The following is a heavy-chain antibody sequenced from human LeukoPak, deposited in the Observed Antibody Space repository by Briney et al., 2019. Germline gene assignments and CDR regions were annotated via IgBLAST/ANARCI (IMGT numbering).Heavy chain of an antibody. CDR3: ATVNGHSSSWEKDYYYYYGMDV. CDR1: GFTVGSNY. Sequence: GSLRLSCAASGFTVGSNYKSWVRQAPGKGLEWVSVIYSGGSTYYADSVKGRFTISRDNSKNTLYLQMNSLRAEDTAVYYCATVNGHSSSWEKDYYYYYGMDVWGQGTTVTVSS. J-gene: IGHJ6*02. V-gene: IGHV3-53*01. CDR2: IYSGGST. D-gene: IGHD6-13*01.